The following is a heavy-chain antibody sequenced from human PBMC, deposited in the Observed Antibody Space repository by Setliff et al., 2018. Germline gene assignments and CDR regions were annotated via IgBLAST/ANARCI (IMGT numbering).Heavy chain of an antibody. CDR3: ARLVAPLGVTFGGVIVPNP. V-gene: IGHV4-39*01. D-gene: IGHD3-16*02. J-gene: IGHJ5*02. CDR2: IYYSGST. Sequence: SETLSLTCTVSGASITSGSYYWGWIRQPPGKGLEWIGSIYYSGSTYYNPPLKSRVTISVDTSKNQFSLKLSSVPAADTAVYYCARLVAPLGVTFGGVIVPNPWGQGILVTVSS. CDR1: GASITSGSYY.